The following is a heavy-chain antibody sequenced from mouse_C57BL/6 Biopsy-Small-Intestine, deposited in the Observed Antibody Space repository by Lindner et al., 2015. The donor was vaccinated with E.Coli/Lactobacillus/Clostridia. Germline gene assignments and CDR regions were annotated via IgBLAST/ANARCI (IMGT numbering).Heavy chain of an antibody. CDR1: GYLFTDYH. Sequence: SVKVSCKASGYLFTDYHIHWVRQAPGQGLEWMGWINSKNGITEYAEKFQGRVTMTRDTSMNTAHMELSRLRSDDTAVYYCGKDQTRRTTFSSSWYEGDASDIWGQGTKVTVSS. D-gene: IGHD1-1*01. CDR3: GKDQTRRTTFSSSWYEGDASDI. J-gene: IGHJ1*01. V-gene: IGHV14-4*02. CDR2: INSKNGIT.